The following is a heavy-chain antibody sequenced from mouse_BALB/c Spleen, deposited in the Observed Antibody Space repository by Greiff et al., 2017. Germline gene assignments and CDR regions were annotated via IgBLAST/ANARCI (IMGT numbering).Heavy chain of an antibody. CDR1: GYTFTSYV. J-gene: IGHJ3*01. Sequence: VQLQQSGPELVKPGASVKMSCKASGYTFTSYVMHWVKQKPGQGLEWIGYINPYNDGTKYNEKFKGKATLTSDKSSSTAYMELSSLTSEDSAVYYCARGMITTQFAYWGQGTLVTVSA. D-gene: IGHD2-4*01. CDR2: INPYNDGT. V-gene: IGHV1-14*01. CDR3: ARGMITTQFAY.